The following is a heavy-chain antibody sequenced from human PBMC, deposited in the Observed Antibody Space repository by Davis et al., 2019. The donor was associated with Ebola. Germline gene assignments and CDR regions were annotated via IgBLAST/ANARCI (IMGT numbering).Heavy chain of an antibody. CDR3: ARVHYYYYGMDV. Sequence: MPSETLSLTCAVYGGSFSGYYWSWIRQPPGKGLEWIGEINHSGSTNYNPSLKSRITISVDTSKNQFSLKLSSVTAADTAVYYCARVHYYYYGMDVWGQGTTVTVSS. CDR1: GGSFSGYY. J-gene: IGHJ6*02. V-gene: IGHV4-34*01. CDR2: INHSGST.